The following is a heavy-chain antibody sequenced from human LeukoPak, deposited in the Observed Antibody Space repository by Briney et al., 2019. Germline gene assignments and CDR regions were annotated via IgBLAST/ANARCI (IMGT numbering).Heavy chain of an antibody. J-gene: IGHJ4*02. V-gene: IGHV4-38-2*02. Sequence: PSETLSLTCTVSGYSISSGYYWGWIRQPPGKGLEWIGSIYHSGSTYYNPSLKSRVTISVDKSKNQFSLKLSSVTAADAAVYYCARDIGPRYNWNDDGGYPRKYYFDYWGQGTLVTVSS. CDR3: ARDIGPRYNWNDDGGYPRKYYFDY. CDR2: IYHSGST. D-gene: IGHD1-1*01. CDR1: GYSISSGYY.